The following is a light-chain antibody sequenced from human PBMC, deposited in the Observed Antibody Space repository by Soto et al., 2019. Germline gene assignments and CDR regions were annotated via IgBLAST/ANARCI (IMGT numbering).Light chain of an antibody. Sequence: EIVLTQSPATLSLSPGERATLSCRATQSVRSSLAWYLQQPGQAPRLLIYDTSTRAAGIPARFSGSGSGTDFTLTISSLQSEDFAVYYCQQYNTWRSITFGQGTRLEIK. CDR3: QQYNTWRSIT. V-gene: IGKV3-15*01. CDR2: DTS. CDR1: QSVRSS. J-gene: IGKJ5*01.